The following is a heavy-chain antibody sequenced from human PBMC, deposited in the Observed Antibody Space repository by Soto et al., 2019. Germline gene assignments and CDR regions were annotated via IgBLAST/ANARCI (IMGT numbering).Heavy chain of an antibody. CDR3: ARDSLKQWLVPDYYYGMDV. V-gene: IGHV1-18*01. CDR2: ISAYNGNT. CDR1: GYTLTSYG. D-gene: IGHD6-19*01. Sequence: ASVKVSCKASGYTLTSYGISWVRQAPGQGLEWMGWISAYNGNTNYAQKLQGRVTMTTDTSTSTAYMELRSLRSDDTAVYYCARDSLKQWLVPDYYYGMDVWGQGTTVTVSS. J-gene: IGHJ6*02.